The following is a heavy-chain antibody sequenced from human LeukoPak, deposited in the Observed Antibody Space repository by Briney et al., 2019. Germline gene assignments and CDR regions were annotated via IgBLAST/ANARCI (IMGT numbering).Heavy chain of an antibody. CDR3: AGQIWLGELFAHY. D-gene: IGHD3-10*01. V-gene: IGHV3-74*01. CDR2: INSDGSST. Sequence: GGSLRLSCAASGFTFSSYWMHWVRQAPGKGLVWVSRINSDGSSTDYADSVKGRFTISRENAKNTLYLQMNSLRVEDTAVYYCAGQIWLGELFAHYWGQGTLVTVSS. J-gene: IGHJ4*02. CDR1: GFTFSSYW.